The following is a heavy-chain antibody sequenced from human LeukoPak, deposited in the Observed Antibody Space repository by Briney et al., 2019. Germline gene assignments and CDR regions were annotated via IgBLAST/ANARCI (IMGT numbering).Heavy chain of an antibody. CDR2: ISFDGSQK. D-gene: IGHD2-15*01. J-gene: IGHJ3*02. CDR3: AKDRTCSGGSCYYYDAFDI. CDR1: GFTFSNYG. Sequence: GGSLRLSCSASGFTFSNYGMHWVRQAPGKGLEWVALISFDGSQKYYADSVKGRFTISRDNSKNTLYLQMNSLRAEDTAVYYCAKDRTCSGGSCYYYDAFDIWGQGTMVTVSS. V-gene: IGHV3-30*02.